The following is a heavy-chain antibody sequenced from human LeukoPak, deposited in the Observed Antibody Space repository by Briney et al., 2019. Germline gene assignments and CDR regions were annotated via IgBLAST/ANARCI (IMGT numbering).Heavy chain of an antibody. CDR1: GGTFSSYA. CDR3: AYSNLEAVYFDY. V-gene: IGHV1-69*06. J-gene: IGHJ4*02. CDR2: IIPIFGAA. Sequence: SVKVSCKASGGTFSSYAISWVRQAPGQGLEWMGGIIPIFGAANYAQKFQGRVTITADKSTSTAYMELSSLRSEDTAVYYCAYSNLEAVYFDYWGQGTLVTVSS. D-gene: IGHD4-11*01.